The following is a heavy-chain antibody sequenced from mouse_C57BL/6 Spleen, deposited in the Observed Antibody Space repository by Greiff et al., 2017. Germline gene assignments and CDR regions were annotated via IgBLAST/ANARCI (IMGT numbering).Heavy chain of an antibody. CDR3: ARPYDDGAMDY. CDR2: IYWDDDK. Sequence: QVTLKESGPGLLQSSQPLSLTCSFSGFSLSTSGMGVSWIRQPSGKGLEWLAHIYWDDDKRYNPSLKSRLTITKDTARNQLCLKITRVDTADTSTYYCARPYDDGAMDYWGQGTSVTVSS. J-gene: IGHJ4*01. V-gene: IGHV8-12*01. CDR1: GFSLSTSGMG. D-gene: IGHD2-4*01.